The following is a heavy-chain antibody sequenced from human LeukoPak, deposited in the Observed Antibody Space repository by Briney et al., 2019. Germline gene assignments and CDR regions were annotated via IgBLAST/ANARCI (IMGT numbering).Heavy chain of an antibody. D-gene: IGHD1-26*01. CDR2: IRYDGSNK. V-gene: IGHV3-30*02. CDR3: AKADELLRAFDI. CDR1: GFTFSSYG. J-gene: IGHJ3*02. Sequence: GGALRLSCAASGFTFSSYGMHWVRQAPGKGLEGVAFIRYDGSNKYYADSVKGRFTISRDNSKNTLYLQMNSLRAEDTAVYYCAKADELLRAFDIWGQGTMVTVSS.